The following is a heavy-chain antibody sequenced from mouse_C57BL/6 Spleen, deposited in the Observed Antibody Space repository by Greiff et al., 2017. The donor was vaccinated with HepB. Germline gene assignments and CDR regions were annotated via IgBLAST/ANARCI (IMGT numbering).Heavy chain of an antibody. CDR1: GYSFTGYF. V-gene: IGHV1-20*01. J-gene: IGHJ2*01. CDR3: ARRGWDEGYYFDY. Sequence: EVQLQQSGPELVKPGDSVKISCKASGYSFTGYFMNWVMQSHGKSLEWIGRINPYNGDTFYNQKFKGKATLTVDKSSSTADLQLRSLTSEDSAVYYCARRGWDEGYYFDYWGQGTILTVSS. D-gene: IGHD4-1*01. CDR2: INPYNGDT.